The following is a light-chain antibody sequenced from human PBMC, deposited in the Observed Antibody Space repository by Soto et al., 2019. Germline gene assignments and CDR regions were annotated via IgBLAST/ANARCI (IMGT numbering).Light chain of an antibody. CDR2: GAS. V-gene: IGKV3-15*01. CDR1: QSVASN. J-gene: IGKJ2*01. CDR3: QQYHNWPPQYT. Sequence: EIVMTQSPASLSVSPGDGATLSCRASQSVASNVAWYKHKPGQGPRLLIHGASTRAVGVPARFSGSGSGTDFTLTISSLQSEDFAVYYCQQYHNWPPQYTFGQGTKLQIK.